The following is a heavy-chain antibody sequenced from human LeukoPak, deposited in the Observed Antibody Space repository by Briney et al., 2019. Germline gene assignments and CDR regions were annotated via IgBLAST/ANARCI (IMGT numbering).Heavy chain of an antibody. CDR2: ISSSGSTI. CDR3: ARDRRLHH. J-gene: IGHJ1*01. CDR1: GXTFSSSE. Sequence: GGSLRLSCAASGXTFSSSEMNWVRQAPGKGLEWVSYISSSGSTIHYADSVKGRFTISRDNAKNSLYLQMNSLRAEDMGVYYCARDRRLHHWGQGTLVTVSS. V-gene: IGHV3-48*03.